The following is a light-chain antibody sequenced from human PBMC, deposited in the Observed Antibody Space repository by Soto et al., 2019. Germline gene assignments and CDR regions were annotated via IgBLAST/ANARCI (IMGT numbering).Light chain of an antibody. CDR3: SSYAGSYRV. CDR1: SSDVGGYNY. CDR2: EVS. J-gene: IGLJ1*01. Sequence: QSVLTQPPSASGSPGQSVTISCTGTSSDVGGYNYVSWYQQHPGKAPKLMIYEVSKRPSGVPDRFSGSKSGNTASLTVSGLQDEDEADYYCSSYAGSYRVFGTGTKVTVL. V-gene: IGLV2-8*01.